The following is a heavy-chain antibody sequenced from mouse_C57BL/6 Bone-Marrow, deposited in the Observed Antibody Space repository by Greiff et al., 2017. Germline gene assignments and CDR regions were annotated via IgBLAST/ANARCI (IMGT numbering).Heavy chain of an antibody. D-gene: IGHD3-2*02. V-gene: IGHV1-61*01. CDR3: ARLTAQAYYFDY. CDR1: GYTFTSYW. CDR2: IYPSDSET. Sequence: VQLQQPGAELVRPGSSVKLSCKASGYTFTSYWMDWVKQRPGQGLEWIGNIYPSDSETHYNQKFKDKATLTVDKSSSTAYMQLSSLTSEDSAVYYCARLTAQAYYFDYWGQGTTRTVSS. J-gene: IGHJ2*01.